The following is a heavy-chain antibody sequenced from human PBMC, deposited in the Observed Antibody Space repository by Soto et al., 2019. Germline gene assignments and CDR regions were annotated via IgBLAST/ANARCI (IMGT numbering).Heavy chain of an antibody. D-gene: IGHD2-15*01. V-gene: IGHV3-9*01. Sequence: PGGSLKLSCAASGFTFDDYAMHWVRQAPGKGLEWVSGISWNSGSIGYADSVKGRFTISRDNAKNSLYLQMNSLRAEDTALYYCAKDLSSSSWEYCSGGSCADAFDIWGQGTMVTVSS. J-gene: IGHJ3*02. CDR2: ISWNSGSI. CDR3: AKDLSSSSWEYCSGGSCADAFDI. CDR1: GFTFDDYA.